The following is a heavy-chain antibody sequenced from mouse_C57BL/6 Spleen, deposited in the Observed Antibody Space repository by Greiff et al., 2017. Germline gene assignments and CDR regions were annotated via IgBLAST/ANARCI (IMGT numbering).Heavy chain of an antibody. CDR3: ARDGFTTVVARSY. J-gene: IGHJ3*01. Sequence: QVQLQQSGAELMKPGASVKLSCKATGYTFTGYWIEWVKQRPGHGLEWIGEILPGSGSTNYNEKFKGKATFTADTSSNTAYMQLSSLTTVDSAIYYCARDGFTTVVARSYWGQGTLVTVSA. CDR1: GYTFTGYW. CDR2: ILPGSGST. V-gene: IGHV1-9*01. D-gene: IGHD1-1*01.